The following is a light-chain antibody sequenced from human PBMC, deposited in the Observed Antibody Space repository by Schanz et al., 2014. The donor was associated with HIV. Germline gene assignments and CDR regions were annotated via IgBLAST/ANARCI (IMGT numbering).Light chain of an antibody. V-gene: IGKV1-39*01. CDR3: QQSYSTPGT. Sequence: DIQMTQSPSSLSASVGATVTITCRASQSISISLNWYQQKPGKAPQLLIYATSLLHTGVPSRFSGSGSGTHFTLTITGLQFEDFATYYCQQSYSTPGTFGQGTKLESK. J-gene: IGKJ2*02. CDR2: ATS. CDR1: QSISIS.